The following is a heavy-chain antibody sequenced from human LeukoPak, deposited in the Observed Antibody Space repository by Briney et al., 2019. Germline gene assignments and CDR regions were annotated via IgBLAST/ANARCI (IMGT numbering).Heavy chain of an antibody. D-gene: IGHD3-22*01. CDR1: GYTFTSYD. CDR2: MNPNSGNT. CDR3: ARGWITMIVFGLDY. Sequence: ASVKVSCKASGYTFTSYDINWVRQATGQGLEWMGWMNPNSGNTGYVQKFQGRVTITRNTSISTAYMELSSLRSEDMAVYYCARGWITMIVFGLDYWGQGTLVTVSS. V-gene: IGHV1-8*03. J-gene: IGHJ4*02.